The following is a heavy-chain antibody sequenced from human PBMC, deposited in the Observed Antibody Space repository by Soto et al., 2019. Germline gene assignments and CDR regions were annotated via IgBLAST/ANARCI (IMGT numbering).Heavy chain of an antibody. J-gene: IGHJ6*02. Sequence: ESGGGLVQPGGSLRLSCAASGFTFSMYSMNWVRQAPGKGLEWVSYITGGSTTKYYADSVKGRFTISRDNAKNSLYLQMNSLRDEDTAVYYCATRMGITGSTDYYYAMDVWGQGTTVTVSS. CDR2: ITGGSTTK. CDR3: ATRMGITGSTDYYYAMDV. CDR1: GFTFSMYS. D-gene: IGHD1-20*01. V-gene: IGHV3-48*02.